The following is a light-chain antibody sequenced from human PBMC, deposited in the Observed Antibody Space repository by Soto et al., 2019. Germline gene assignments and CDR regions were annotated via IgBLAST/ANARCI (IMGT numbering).Light chain of an antibody. J-gene: IGKJ1*01. CDR3: QEYHSPPRT. V-gene: IGKV1-27*01. CDR2: DSS. CDR1: QHISNF. Sequence: DIQMTDSPSSLSASGGDRVTITCRAGQHISNFLAWYQQKPGEVPELLIYDSSTLQSGVPSRFSGSGSGTDFTLTISSLQPEDVATDYCQEYHSPPRTFGQGTKVDIK.